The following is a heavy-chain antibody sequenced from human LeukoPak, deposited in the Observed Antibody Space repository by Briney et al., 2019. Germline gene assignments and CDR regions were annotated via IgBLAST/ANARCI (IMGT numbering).Heavy chain of an antibody. CDR2: IIPIFGTA. J-gene: IGHJ3*02. CDR3: ARAGGYDSSPDASDI. D-gene: IGHD3-22*01. Sequence: GASVKVSCKASGGTFSSYAISWVRQAPGQGLEWMGGIIPIFGTANYAQKFQGRVTITTDESTSTAYMELGSLRSEDTAVDYCARAGGYDSSPDASDIWGQGTMVTVSS. V-gene: IGHV1-69*05. CDR1: GGTFSSYA.